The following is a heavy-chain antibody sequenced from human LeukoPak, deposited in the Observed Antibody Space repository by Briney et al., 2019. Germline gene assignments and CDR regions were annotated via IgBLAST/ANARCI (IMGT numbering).Heavy chain of an antibody. J-gene: IGHJ4*02. V-gene: IGHV4-59*01. Sequence: PSETLSLTCTVSGGSISSYYWSWIRQPPGKGLEWIGYIYYSGSTNYNPSLKSRVTISVDTSKNQFSLKLSSVTAADTAVYYCASQYRDGDDFDYWGQGTLVTVSS. CDR2: IYYSGST. D-gene: IGHD4-17*01. CDR3: ASQYRDGDDFDY. CDR1: GGSISSYY.